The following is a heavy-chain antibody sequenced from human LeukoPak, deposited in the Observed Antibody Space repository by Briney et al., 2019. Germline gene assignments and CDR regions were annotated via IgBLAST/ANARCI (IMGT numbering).Heavy chain of an antibody. V-gene: IGHV1-18*01. CDR2: ISAYNGNT. Sequence: GASVKVSCKAPGYTFTSYGITWVRQAPGQGLEWMGWISAYNGNTNYAQKLQGRVTMATDTSTSTAYMELRSLRSDDTALYYCARDFRFQSGSGTYSYWGQGTLVTVSS. CDR1: GYTFTSYG. D-gene: IGHD3-10*01. J-gene: IGHJ4*02. CDR3: ARDFRFQSGSGTYSY.